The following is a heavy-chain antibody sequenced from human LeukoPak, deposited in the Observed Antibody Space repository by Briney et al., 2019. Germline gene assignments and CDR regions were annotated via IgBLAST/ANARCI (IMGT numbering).Heavy chain of an antibody. J-gene: IGHJ4*02. D-gene: IGHD6-13*01. CDR2: ISGTADPI. Sequence: GGSLRLSCATSGFIFSDFAMSWVRQAPGKGLEWVASISGTADPIRYADSVKGRFTISRDNSKNTLYLQMNSLRAEDTSIYFCAKALEQETVIALDSWGQGTLVTVSS. V-gene: IGHV3-23*01. CDR3: AKALEQETVIALDS. CDR1: GFIFSDFA.